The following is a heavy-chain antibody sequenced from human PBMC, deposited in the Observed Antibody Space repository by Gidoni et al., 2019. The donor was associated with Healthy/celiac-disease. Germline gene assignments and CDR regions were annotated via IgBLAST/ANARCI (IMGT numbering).Heavy chain of an antibody. CDR1: GFTFSSYS. CDR3: ARSAGAYSGSYFDY. J-gene: IGHJ4*02. Sequence: EVQLVESGGVLVQPGGSLRLSCAASGFTFSSYSMNGVRQAPGKGLEWVSYISSSSSTIYYADSVKGRFTISRDNAKNSLYLQMNSLRAEDTAVYYCARSAGAYSGSYFDYWGQGTLVTVSS. V-gene: IGHV3-48*01. D-gene: IGHD1-26*01. CDR2: ISSSSSTI.